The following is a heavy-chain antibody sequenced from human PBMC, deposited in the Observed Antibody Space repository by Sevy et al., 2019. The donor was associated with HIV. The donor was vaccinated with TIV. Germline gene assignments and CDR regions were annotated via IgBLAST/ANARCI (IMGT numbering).Heavy chain of an antibody. CDR3: ARDLVIPATTDYFYYGMDV. V-gene: IGHV3-23*01. Sequence: GGSLRLSCKPSGFTFISYAMNWVRQAPGKGLEWVSTIYGSSGATYYGDSVKGRFTISRDNSKNTLYLQMSSLRAEDTAVYYCARDLVIPATTDYFYYGMDVWGQGTTVTVSS. CDR1: GFTFISYA. CDR2: IYGSSGAT. J-gene: IGHJ6*02. D-gene: IGHD2-15*01.